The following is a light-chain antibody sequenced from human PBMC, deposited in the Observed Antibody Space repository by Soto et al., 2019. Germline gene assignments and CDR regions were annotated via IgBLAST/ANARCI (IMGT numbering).Light chain of an antibody. J-gene: IGKJ1*01. V-gene: IGKV1-5*01. Sequence: DFQMTQSPSTLSASVGDRVTITCRASQNINNCVAWYQQKPGKAPKFLIYDASTLQHGVSSRFSGSGFGTEFSLTIHSLQPDDCGSYCCQHPRTFGQGTKVEVK. CDR3: QHPRT. CDR1: QNINNC. CDR2: DAS.